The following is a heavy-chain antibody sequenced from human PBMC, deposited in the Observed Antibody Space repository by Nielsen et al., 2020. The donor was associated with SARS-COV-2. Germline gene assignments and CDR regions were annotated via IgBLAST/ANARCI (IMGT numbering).Heavy chain of an antibody. CDR3: AKVLYTSEWEPPISGIDV. V-gene: IGHV3-23*01. CDR1: GFTFSSYW. CDR2: ISSVGDDT. D-gene: IGHD6-25*01. J-gene: IGHJ6*02. Sequence: GESLKISCAASGFTFSSYWMSWVRQAPGKGLEWVSAISSVGDDTFYADSVKGRFTISRDNSKNTPYLQMNSLRDEDTAIYYCAKVLYTSEWEPPISGIDVWSQGTPVIVSS.